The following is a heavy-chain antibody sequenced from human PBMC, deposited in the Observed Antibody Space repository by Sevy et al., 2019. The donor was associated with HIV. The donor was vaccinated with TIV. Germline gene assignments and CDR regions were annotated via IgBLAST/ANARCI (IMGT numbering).Heavy chain of an antibody. CDR2: FSFGCGKI. V-gene: IGHV3-23*01. Sequence: GGSLRLSCAASAFTFSSYAMSWVRQAPGKGLEWVSTFSFGCGKINYADSVKGRFTISRDNSKNTLYLQMHSLRAEDTAVYYCAREGCSKPHDYWGQGTLVTVSS. D-gene: IGHD3-10*02. J-gene: IGHJ4*02. CDR3: AREGCSKPHDY. CDR1: AFTFSSYA.